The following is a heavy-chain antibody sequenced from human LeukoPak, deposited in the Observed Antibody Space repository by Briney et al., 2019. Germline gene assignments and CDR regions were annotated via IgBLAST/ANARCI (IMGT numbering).Heavy chain of an antibody. V-gene: IGHV1-18*01. CDR2: ISAYNGNT. D-gene: IGHD2-21*02. CDR3: ARDPDSYCGGDCYSDY. Sequence: ASVKVSCKASGYTFTSYGISWVRQAPGQGLEWMGWISAYNGNTNYAQKLQGRVTMTTDTSTNTAYMELRSLRSDDTAVYYCARDPDSYCGGDCYSDYWGQGTLVTVSS. CDR1: GYTFTSYG. J-gene: IGHJ4*02.